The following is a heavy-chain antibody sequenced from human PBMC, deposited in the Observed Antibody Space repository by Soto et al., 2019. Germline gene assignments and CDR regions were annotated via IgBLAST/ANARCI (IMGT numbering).Heavy chain of an antibody. V-gene: IGHV4-34*01. CDR3: ARLWIPRFMVAVVASTAYFDY. D-gene: IGHD2-15*01. Sequence: QVQLQQWGAGLFKPSENLSLTCAVYGGSFSDYYWSWIRQPPGKGLEWIGEINQSGSTNYNPSLTSRLTISVDTSKNHFSLRLSSVTAADTAVYYCARLWIPRFMVAVVASTAYFDYWGPGTRVTVSS. CDR2: INQSGST. CDR1: GGSFSDYY. J-gene: IGHJ4*02.